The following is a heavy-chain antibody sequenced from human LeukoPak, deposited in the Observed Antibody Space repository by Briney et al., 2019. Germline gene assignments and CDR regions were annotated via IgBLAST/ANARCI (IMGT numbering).Heavy chain of an antibody. J-gene: IGHJ6*03. CDR2: IYYSGST. CDR1: GGSISSYY. CDR3: ARVSGYLYCYYMDV. V-gene: IGHV4-39*07. D-gene: IGHD5-18*01. Sequence: SETLSLTCTVSGGSISSYYWSWIRQPPGKGLEWIGSIYYSGSTYYNPSLKSRVTISVDTSKNQFSLKLSSVTAADTAVYYCARVSGYLYCYYMDVWGKGTTVTVSS.